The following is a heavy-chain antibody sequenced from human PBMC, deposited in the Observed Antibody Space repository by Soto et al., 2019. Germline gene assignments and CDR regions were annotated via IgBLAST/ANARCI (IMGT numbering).Heavy chain of an antibody. CDR2: ITGSSSTI. V-gene: IGHV3-48*01. CDR3: ARGRGSGSYYNNYFDP. Sequence: GGSLRLSCAGSGFTFRDYTMNWVRLAPGKGLESVSYITGSSSTIYYADSVKGRFTVSRDNARGSLYLQMNSLRAEDTAVYYCARGRGSGSYYNNYFDPWGRGTLVTVSS. CDR1: GFTFRDYT. J-gene: IGHJ5*02. D-gene: IGHD3-10*01.